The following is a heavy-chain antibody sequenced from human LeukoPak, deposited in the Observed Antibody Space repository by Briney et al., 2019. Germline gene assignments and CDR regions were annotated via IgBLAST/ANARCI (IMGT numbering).Heavy chain of an antibody. V-gene: IGHV3-30-3*01. CDR3: AKGDS. CDR1: GFTFSSYA. Sequence: PGGSLRLSCAASGFTFSSYAMHWVRQAPGKGLEWVAVISYDGSNADSVKGRFTVSRDNSKNTLYLQMNSLRAEDTAVYYCAKGDSWGQGTLVTVSS. CDR2: ISYDGS. J-gene: IGHJ4*02.